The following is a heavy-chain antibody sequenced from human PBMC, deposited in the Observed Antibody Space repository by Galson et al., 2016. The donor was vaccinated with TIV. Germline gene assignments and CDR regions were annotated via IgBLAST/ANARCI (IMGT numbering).Heavy chain of an antibody. V-gene: IGHV1-69*13. CDR3: VRGMGATTYYQYGMDV. CDR1: GYTFISCG. D-gene: IGHD1-26*01. Sequence: SVKVSCKASGYTFISCGITWVRQAPGQRLDWMGGIIPIFRTSRYAQKFQGRVTITADEYMSTVDMELSILRSEDTAVYYCVRGMGATTYYQYGMDVWGQGTTVTVSS. J-gene: IGHJ6*02. CDR2: IIPIFRTS.